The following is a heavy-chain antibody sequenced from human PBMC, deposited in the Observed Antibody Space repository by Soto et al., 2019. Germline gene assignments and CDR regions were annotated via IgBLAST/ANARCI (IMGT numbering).Heavy chain of an antibody. J-gene: IGHJ4*02. Sequence: QIHLVQSGGEVKKPGASVKVSCKTSGYTFTTYGISWVRQAPGQGLEWMGWITPFNDNTNCAQNLQGRATMTTDTSTNTAYLELRSLTSDDTAVYYCARTDKGDYVPPLDNWGQGTLVTVSS. CDR2: ITPFNDNT. V-gene: IGHV1-18*01. D-gene: IGHD4-17*01. CDR1: GYTFTTYG. CDR3: ARTDKGDYVPPLDN.